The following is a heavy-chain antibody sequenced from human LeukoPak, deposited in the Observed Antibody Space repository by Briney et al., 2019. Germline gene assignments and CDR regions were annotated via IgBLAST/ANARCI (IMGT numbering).Heavy chain of an antibody. J-gene: IGHJ4*02. CDR3: ARDHSSGWYSGYFDY. V-gene: IGHV3-21*01. Sequence: GGSLRLSCAASGFTFSSYGMNWVRQAPGKGLEWVSSISSSSSYIYYADSVKGRFTISRDNAKNSLYLQMNSLRAEDTAVYYCARDHSSGWYSGYFDYWGQGTLVTVSS. D-gene: IGHD6-19*01. CDR2: ISSSSSYI. CDR1: GFTFSSYG.